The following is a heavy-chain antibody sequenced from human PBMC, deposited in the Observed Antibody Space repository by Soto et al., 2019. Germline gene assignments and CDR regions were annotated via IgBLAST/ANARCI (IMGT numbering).Heavy chain of an antibody. D-gene: IGHD2-2*02. CDR1: GYTFTDYY. CDR2: INPKNGGI. J-gene: IGHJ6*02. CDR3: ARGWSVLYLDV. V-gene: IGHV1-2*02. Sequence: ASVKVSCKSSGYTFTDYYIHWVRQVPGQGLEWVGWINPKNGGINYAQKFQGRVTITRDTSANTSYMDLNSLKFDDSAMYYCARGWSVLYLDVWGRGTKVTVSS.